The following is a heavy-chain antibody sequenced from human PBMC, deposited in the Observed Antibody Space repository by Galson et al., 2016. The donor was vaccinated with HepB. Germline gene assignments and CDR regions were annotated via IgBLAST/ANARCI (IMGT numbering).Heavy chain of an antibody. D-gene: IGHD6-19*01. CDR1: GGTFNNYT. J-gene: IGHJ5*02. V-gene: IGHV1-69*13. CDR2: IIPIFSTA. Sequence: SVKVSCKASGGTFNNYTITWVRQAPGQGLEWMGGIIPIFSTANYAQKFQDRVTITADESTSTAYMELSSLRSEDTAVYYCARGPPSVPQWLATSDNWFDPWGQGTLVTVSS. CDR3: ARGPPSVPQWLATSDNWFDP.